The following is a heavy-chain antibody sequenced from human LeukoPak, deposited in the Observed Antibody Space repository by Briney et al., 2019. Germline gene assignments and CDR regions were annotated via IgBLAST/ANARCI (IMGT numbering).Heavy chain of an antibody. D-gene: IGHD1-1*01. CDR1: GYTFTSYG. CDR3: ARDHPAVQRAFDI. J-gene: IGHJ3*02. V-gene: IGHV1-18*01. Sequence: ASVKVSCKASGYTFTSYGISWVRQAPGQGLEWMGWISAYNGNTNYAQKLQGRVTMTTDTSTSTAYVELRSLRSDDTAVYYCARDHPAVQRAFDIWGQGTMVTVSS. CDR2: ISAYNGNT.